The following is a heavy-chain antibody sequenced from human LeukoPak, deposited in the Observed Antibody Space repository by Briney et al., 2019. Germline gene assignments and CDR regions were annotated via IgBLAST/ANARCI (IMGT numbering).Heavy chain of an antibody. D-gene: IGHD2-15*01. J-gene: IGHJ4*02. V-gene: IGHV3-21*01. CDR2: ISSSSSYI. CDR1: GFAFSNFA. CDR3: ARDTSSGGSCYDY. Sequence: GGSLRLSCAASGFAFSNFAMSWVRQAPGKGLEWVSSISSSSSYIYYADSVKGRFTISRDNAKNSLYLQMNSLRAEDTAVYYCARDTSSGGSCYDYWGQGALVTVSS.